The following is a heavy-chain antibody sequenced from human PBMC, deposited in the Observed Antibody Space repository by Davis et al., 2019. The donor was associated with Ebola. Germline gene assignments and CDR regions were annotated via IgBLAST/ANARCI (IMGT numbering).Heavy chain of an antibody. CDR3: ARDLQSSSSQ. D-gene: IGHD6-6*01. CDR2: ISSSSSTI. CDR1: GFTFSSYS. V-gene: IGHV3-48*04. Sequence: GESLKISCAASGFTFSSYSMNWVRQAPGKGLEWVSYISSSSSTIYYADSVKGRFTISRDNAKNSLYLQMNSLRAEDTAVYYCARDLQSSSSQWGQGTLVTVSS. J-gene: IGHJ4*02.